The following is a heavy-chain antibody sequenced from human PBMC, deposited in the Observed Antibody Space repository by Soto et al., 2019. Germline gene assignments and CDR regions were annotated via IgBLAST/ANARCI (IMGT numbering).Heavy chain of an antibody. J-gene: IGHJ5*02. D-gene: IGHD3-10*01. CDR1: GGSFSGYY. CDR3: ARATYGSGNGGSWFDP. V-gene: IGHV4-34*01. Sequence: SETLSLTCAVYGGSFSGYYWSWIRQPPGKGLEWIGEINHSGSTSYNPSLKSRVTISVDTSKNQFSLELSSLRSEDTAVYYCARATYGSGNGGSWFDPWGQGTLVTVSS. CDR2: INHSGST.